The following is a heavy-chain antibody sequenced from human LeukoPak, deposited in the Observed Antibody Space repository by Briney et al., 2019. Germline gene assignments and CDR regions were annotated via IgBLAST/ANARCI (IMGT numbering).Heavy chain of an antibody. V-gene: IGHV1-2*02. D-gene: IGHD6-13*01. CDR2: INPNSGGT. J-gene: IGHJ4*02. CDR1: GYTFTGYY. Sequence: ASVKVSCKASGYTFTGYYMHWVRQAPGQGLEWMGWINPNSGGTNYAQKFQGRVTMTRDTSISTAYMELSRLRSDDTAVYYCARDGSSYKAAAAYWGQGTQVTVSS. CDR3: ARDGSSYKAAAAY.